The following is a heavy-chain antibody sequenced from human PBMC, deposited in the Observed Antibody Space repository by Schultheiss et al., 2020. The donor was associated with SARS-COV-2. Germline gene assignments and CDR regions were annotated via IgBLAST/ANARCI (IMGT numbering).Heavy chain of an antibody. V-gene: IGHV1-8*01. CDR3: ARAGGDYEINWFDP. J-gene: IGHJ5*02. D-gene: IGHD4-17*01. Sequence: ASVKVSCKASGYTFTSYDINWVRQATGQGLEWMGWMNPNSGNTGYAQKFQGRVTMTRNTSISTAYMELSSLRSEDTAVYYCARAGGDYEINWFDPWGQGTLVIVSS. CDR2: MNPNSGNT. CDR1: GYTFTSYD.